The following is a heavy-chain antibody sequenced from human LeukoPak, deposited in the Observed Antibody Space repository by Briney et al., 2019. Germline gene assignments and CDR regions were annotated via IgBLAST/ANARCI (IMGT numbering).Heavy chain of an antibody. J-gene: IGHJ6*03. CDR1: GFTFSSYT. CDR2: ISSSSSYI. V-gene: IGHV3-21*01. D-gene: IGHD3-10*01. CDR3: ARDGDTVLTRGYYYYLDV. Sequence: GGSLRLSCAASGFTFSSYTMNWVRQAPGKGLEWVSSISSSSSYIYYVDSVKGRFTISRDNAKKSLYLQMNSLRAEDTALYYCARDGDTVLTRGYYYYLDVWGKGTAVTVSS.